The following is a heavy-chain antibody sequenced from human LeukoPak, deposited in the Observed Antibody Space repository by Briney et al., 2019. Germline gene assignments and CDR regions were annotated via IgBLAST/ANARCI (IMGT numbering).Heavy chain of an antibody. V-gene: IGHV4-30-2*05. CDR2: IYHSGST. CDR3: ARVTTRGPNMVDY. D-gene: IGHD4-17*01. J-gene: IGHJ4*02. CDR1: GGSISSGGYS. Sequence: SQTLSLTCAVSGGSISSGGYSWSWIRQPPGKGLEWIGYIYHSGSTYYNPSLKSRVTISVDTSKNQFSLKLSSVTAADTAVYYCARVTTRGPNMVDYWGQGTLVTVSS.